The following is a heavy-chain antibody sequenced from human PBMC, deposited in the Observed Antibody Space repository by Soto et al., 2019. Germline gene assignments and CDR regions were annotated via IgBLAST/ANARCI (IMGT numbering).Heavy chain of an antibody. CDR2: ISSTTNYI. Sequence: GGSLRLSCAASGFTFTRYSMNWVRQAPGKGLEWDASISSTTNYIYYGESLKGRLTISRDNAKNSMYLQMNTLRAEDTAVYYCARESEDLSSNLDYWGQGTLVTVSS. J-gene: IGHJ4*02. V-gene: IGHV3-21*06. CDR3: ARESEDLSSNLDY. CDR1: GFTFTRYS.